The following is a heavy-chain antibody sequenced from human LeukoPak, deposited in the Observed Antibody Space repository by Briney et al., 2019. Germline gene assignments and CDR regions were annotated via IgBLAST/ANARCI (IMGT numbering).Heavy chain of an antibody. V-gene: IGHV3-48*02. CDR3: ARDLAVSDY. Sequence: GGSLRLSCAASGFSFDDYGLTWVRQAPGKGLEWVSYISSSSSTIYYADSVKGRFTISRDNAKNSLYLQMNSLRDEDTAMYHCARDLAVSDYWGQGTLVTVSS. J-gene: IGHJ4*02. CDR2: ISSSSSTI. CDR1: GFSFDDYG.